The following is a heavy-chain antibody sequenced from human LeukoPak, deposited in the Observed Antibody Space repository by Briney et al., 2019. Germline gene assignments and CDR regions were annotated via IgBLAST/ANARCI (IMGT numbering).Heavy chain of an antibody. D-gene: IGHD1-1*01. CDR1: GFTFRKHW. V-gene: IGHV3-7*01. CDR3: ARDLNWETY. J-gene: IGHJ4*02. CDR2: IREDGNEK. Sequence: GGSLRLSCAATGFTFRKHWMSWVRQTVGKGLECVAKIREDGNEKHYVDSVKGRFTISRDNAKNSLYLQMSSLRAEDTAVYYCARDLNWETYWGQGTLVTVSS.